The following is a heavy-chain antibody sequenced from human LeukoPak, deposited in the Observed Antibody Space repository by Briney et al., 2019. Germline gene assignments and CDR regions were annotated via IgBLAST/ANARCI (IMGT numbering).Heavy chain of an antibody. CDR3: ARGRPGYFDY. J-gene: IGHJ4*02. V-gene: IGHV3-48*01. Sequence: GGSLRLSCGGSTFTFSSYNMNWVRQAPGKGLEWVSYISSGSSTTYYADSVKGRFTISRDNAKNSLYLQMNSLRAEDTAVYYCARGRPGYFDYWGQGTLVTVSS. CDR2: ISSGSSTT. D-gene: IGHD3-10*01. CDR1: TFTFSSYN.